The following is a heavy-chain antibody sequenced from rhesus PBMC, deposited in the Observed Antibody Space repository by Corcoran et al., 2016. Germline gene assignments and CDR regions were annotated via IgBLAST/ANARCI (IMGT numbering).Heavy chain of an antibody. V-gene: IGHV4-173*01. Sequence: QLQLQESGPGLVKPPETLSLTCAVSAVSIRRDHWSWTRQPPGKGLDWIGRISGSGGSTDYNPSLKSRVTISTDTSKNQFSLKLSSVTAADTAVYYCARGWLAAGPRLDVWGRGVLVTVSS. CDR2: ISGSGGST. D-gene: IGHD6-13*01. CDR3: ARGWLAAGPRLDV. J-gene: IGHJ5-2*02. CDR1: AVSIRRDH.